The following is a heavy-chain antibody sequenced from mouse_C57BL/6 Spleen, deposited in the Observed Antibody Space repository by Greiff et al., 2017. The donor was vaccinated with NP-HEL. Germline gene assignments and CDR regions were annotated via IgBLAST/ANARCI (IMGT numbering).Heavy chain of an antibody. J-gene: IGHJ2*01. V-gene: IGHV1-26*01. CDR1: GYTFTDYY. CDR3: SRWDLWYYFDY. D-gene: IGHD1-1*02. Sequence: VQLQQSGPELVKPGASVKISCKASGYTFTDYYMNWVKQSHGKSLEWIGNINPNNGGTSYNQKFKGKATLTGDKSSSTACMELRSQTSEDSAVYYCSRWDLWYYFDYWGQGTTLTVSS. CDR2: INPNNGGT.